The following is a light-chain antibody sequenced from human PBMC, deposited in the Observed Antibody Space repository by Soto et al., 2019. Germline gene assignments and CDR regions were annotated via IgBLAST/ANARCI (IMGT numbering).Light chain of an antibody. CDR2: GVS. Sequence: EIVMTQSPATLSVSPGERATLSCRASQSVRGNLAWYQQKPGQSPRPLIYGVSTRATGIPARFSGSGSGTDFTLTISSLQSEDFAVYYCQQYDNWPRTFGQGTKVDIK. V-gene: IGKV3-15*01. CDR3: QQYDNWPRT. CDR1: QSVRGN. J-gene: IGKJ1*01.